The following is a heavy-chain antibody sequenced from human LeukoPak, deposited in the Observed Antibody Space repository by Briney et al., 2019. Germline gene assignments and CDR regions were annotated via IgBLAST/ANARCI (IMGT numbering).Heavy chain of an antibody. Sequence: PGGSLRLSCEAAGFTFSSYAMTWVRQAPGKGLEWVSGVSGSGGSTYYADSVKGRFTISRDNSKNTLYLQMNSLRAEDTAVYYCARYPRYDTSSCYSDCWGQGTLITVSS. CDR2: VSGSGGST. V-gene: IGHV3-23*01. CDR3: ARYPRYDTSSCYSDC. J-gene: IGHJ4*02. CDR1: GFTFSSYA. D-gene: IGHD6-13*01.